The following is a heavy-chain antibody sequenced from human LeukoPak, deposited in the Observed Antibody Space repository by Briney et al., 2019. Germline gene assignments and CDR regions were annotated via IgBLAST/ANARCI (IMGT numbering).Heavy chain of an antibody. Sequence: GESLKISCKGSGYSLTSYWIGWVRQMPGKGPEWMGIIYPGDSDTRYSPSFQGQVTISADKSISTAYLRWSRLKASDTAMYYCARAILRDYYFDYWGQGTLVTVSS. D-gene: IGHD3-9*01. J-gene: IGHJ4*02. CDR2: IYPGDSDT. CDR3: ARAILRDYYFDY. V-gene: IGHV5-51*01. CDR1: GYSLTSYW.